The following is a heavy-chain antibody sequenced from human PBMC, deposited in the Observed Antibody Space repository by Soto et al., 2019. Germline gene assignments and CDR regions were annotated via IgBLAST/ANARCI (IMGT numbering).Heavy chain of an antibody. CDR1: GYPVTAYY. V-gene: IGHV1-2*02. Sequence: QLHLVQSGAVVKKPGASVTVSCSASGYPVTAYYMHWVRQAPGRGLEWMGGINPATGAAKYTQTFQGRVTMTRERSTSTGYMEPSGLTSEDAAVFYGARGGGVGVAGSAAFDMWGQGTLVTVSS. CDR2: INPATGAA. CDR3: ARGGGVGVAGSAAFDM. J-gene: IGHJ3*02. D-gene: IGHD3-3*01.